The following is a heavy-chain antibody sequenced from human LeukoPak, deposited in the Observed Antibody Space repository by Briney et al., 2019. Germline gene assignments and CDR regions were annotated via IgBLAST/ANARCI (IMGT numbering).Heavy chain of an antibody. J-gene: IGHJ5*02. CDR1: GFTFSSYA. D-gene: IGHD6-13*01. CDR3: AHPTEYSSSWYGNWFDP. V-gene: IGHV3-23*01. Sequence: GSLRLSCAASGFTFSSYAISWVRQPPGKGLGCVSAIIGSGGSTYYSYSVKGRFTISRDNSKNTLYLQMNSLRDEDTAVYYCAHPTEYSSSWYGNWFDPWGRGTLVTVSS. CDR2: IIGSGGST.